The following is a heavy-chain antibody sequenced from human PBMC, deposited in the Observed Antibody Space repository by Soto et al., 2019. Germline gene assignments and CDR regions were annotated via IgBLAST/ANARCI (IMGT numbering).Heavy chain of an antibody. CDR1: GGSFSGYY. V-gene: IGHV4-34*01. Sequence: QVQLQQWGAGLLKPSETLSLTCAVYGGSFSGYYWSWIRQPPGKGLEWIGEINHSGSTNYNPSLTRRLTMSADTSKGQFSLKLSAVTAADTAVYYCARGRCSATYCYSNFDSWGQGTLVTVSS. D-gene: IGHD2-15*01. J-gene: IGHJ4*02. CDR2: INHSGST. CDR3: ARGRCSATYCYSNFDS.